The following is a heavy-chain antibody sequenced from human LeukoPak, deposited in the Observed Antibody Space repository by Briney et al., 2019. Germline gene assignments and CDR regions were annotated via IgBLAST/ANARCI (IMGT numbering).Heavy chain of an antibody. CDR2: IYYRGST. J-gene: IGHJ3*02. Sequence: PSETLSLTCAVSGGPLTSYYWTWIRQPPGKGLEWIGFIYYRGSTNYNPSLGSRVTISIDTSKNRFSLKLSSVTAADTAVYYCARDRYSGYDGFGAFDIRGQGTMVTVSS. V-gene: IGHV4-59*01. D-gene: IGHD5-12*01. CDR1: GGPLTSYY. CDR3: ARDRYSGYDGFGAFDI.